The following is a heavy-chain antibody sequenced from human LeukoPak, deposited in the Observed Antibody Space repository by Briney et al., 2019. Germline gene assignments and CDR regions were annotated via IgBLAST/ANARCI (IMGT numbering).Heavy chain of an antibody. CDR2: ISSSSSYI. D-gene: IGHD3-22*01. CDR1: GFTFSSYS. Sequence: PGGSLRLSCAASGFTFSSYSMDWVRQAPGKGLEWVSSISSSSSYIYYADSVKGRFTISRDNAKNSLYLQMNSLRAEDTAVYYCARDLVVTGGSWGQGTLVTVSS. V-gene: IGHV3-21*01. J-gene: IGHJ5*02. CDR3: ARDLVVTGGS.